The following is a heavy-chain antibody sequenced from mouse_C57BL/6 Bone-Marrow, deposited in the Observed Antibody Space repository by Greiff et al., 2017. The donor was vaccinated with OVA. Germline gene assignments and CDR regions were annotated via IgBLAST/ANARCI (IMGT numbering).Heavy chain of an antibody. CDR3: ASYYHLDY. Sequence: QVQLQQSGPGLVQPSQSLSITCTVSGFSLTSYGVHWVRQPPGKGLEWLGVIWSGGSTDYNAAFISRLSISKDNSKSQVFFKMNSLQADDTAIYYCASYYHLDYWGQGTTLTVSS. V-gene: IGHV2-4*01. CDR2: IWSGGST. D-gene: IGHD2-3*01. CDR1: GFSLTSYG. J-gene: IGHJ2*01.